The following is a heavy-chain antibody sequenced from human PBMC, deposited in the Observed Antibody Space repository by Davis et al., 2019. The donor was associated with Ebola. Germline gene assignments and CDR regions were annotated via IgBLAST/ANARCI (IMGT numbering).Heavy chain of an antibody. CDR1: GISFDNSW. CDR2: MHGDGSLK. J-gene: IGHJ6*02. D-gene: IGHD6-6*01. CDR3: ATRRTPYGLDV. Sequence: PGGSLRLSCVVSGISFDNSWMTWVRQAPGKGLEWVANMHGDGSLKNYVDSVKGRFTISRDNGKKSLYLEMNSLRVEDTAVYYCATRRTPYGLDVWGQGTTVTVSS. V-gene: IGHV3-7*01.